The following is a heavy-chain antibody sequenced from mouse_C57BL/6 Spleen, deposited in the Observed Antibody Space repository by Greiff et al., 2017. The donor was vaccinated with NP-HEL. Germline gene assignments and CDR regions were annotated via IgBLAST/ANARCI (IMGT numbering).Heavy chain of an antibody. D-gene: IGHD1-1*01. CDR2: IYPGDGDT. V-gene: IGHV1-82*01. CDR1: GYAFSSSW. Sequence: QVQLQQSGPELVKPGASVKISCKASGYAFSSSWMNWVKQRPGKGLEWIGRIYPGDGDTNYNGKFKGKATLTADKSSSTAYMQLSSLTSEDSAVYFCAIYYYGSRYYFDYWGQGTTLTVSS. J-gene: IGHJ2*01. CDR3: AIYYYGSRYYFDY.